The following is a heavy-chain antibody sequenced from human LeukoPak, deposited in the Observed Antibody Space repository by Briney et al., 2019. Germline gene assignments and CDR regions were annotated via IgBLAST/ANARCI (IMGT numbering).Heavy chain of an antibody. J-gene: IGHJ4*02. CDR3: AKDSFGLGIAAAGGGYYFDY. CDR1: GFTFSDYY. CDR2: ISTSGSTI. V-gene: IGHV3-11*01. D-gene: IGHD6-13*01. Sequence: GGSLRLSCAASGFTFSDYYMTWIRQAPGKGLEWVSYISTSGSTIYYADSVKGRFTVSRDNSKNTLYLQMNSLRAEDTAVYYCAKDSFGLGIAAAGGGYYFDYWGQGTLVTVSS.